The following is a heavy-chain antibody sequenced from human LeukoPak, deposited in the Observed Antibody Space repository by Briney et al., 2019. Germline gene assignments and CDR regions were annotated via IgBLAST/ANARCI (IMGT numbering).Heavy chain of an antibody. CDR1: GFTFSSYW. Sequence: GGSLRLSCAASGFTFSSYWMHWVRQAPGKGLVWVSHINSDGSSTSYADSVKGRFTISRDNAKSTLYLQMNSLRAEDTAVYYCARDGGDSDAFDIWGQGTMVTVSS. CDR2: INSDGSST. CDR3: ARDGGDSDAFDI. J-gene: IGHJ3*02. D-gene: IGHD2-21*01. V-gene: IGHV3-74*01.